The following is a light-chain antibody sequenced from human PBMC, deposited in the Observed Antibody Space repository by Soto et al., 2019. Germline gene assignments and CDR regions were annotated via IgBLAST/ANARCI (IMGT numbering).Light chain of an antibody. CDR3: QQYSTYSWT. Sequence: DIQMTQSPSTLSASVGDRVTITCRASQSISNWLAWYQQKPGKAPKLLIYKASNLESGVPSRFSGSGSGTEFTLTISSLQPDDFATYYCQQYSTYSWTFGQGTQVEIK. CDR2: KAS. J-gene: IGKJ1*01. CDR1: QSISNW. V-gene: IGKV1-5*03.